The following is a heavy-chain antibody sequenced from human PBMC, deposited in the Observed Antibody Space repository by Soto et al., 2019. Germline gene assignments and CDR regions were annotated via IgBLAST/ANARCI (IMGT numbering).Heavy chain of an antibody. CDR2: IYYSGST. CDR1: GGSISSGGYY. CDR3: ARVPRYDPWSAPLDYYGMDV. J-gene: IGHJ6*02. Sequence: SLSLTCTVSGGSISSGGYYWSWIRQHPGKGLEWIGYIYYSGSTYYNPSLKSRVTISVDTSKNQFSLKLSSVTAADTAVYYCARVPRYDPWSAPLDYYGMDVCGQRTTVTVSS. D-gene: IGHD3-3*01. V-gene: IGHV4-31*03.